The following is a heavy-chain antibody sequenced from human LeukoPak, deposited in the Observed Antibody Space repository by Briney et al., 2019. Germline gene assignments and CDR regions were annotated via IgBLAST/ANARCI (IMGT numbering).Heavy chain of an antibody. D-gene: IGHD6-19*01. Sequence: GGSLRLSCAASGFSFSSYYMSWVRQAPGKGLEWVALINPDGNERYYVDSVKSRFTISRDNARNSLYIQMDSLRDDDTAMYFCTRDLAAVPGPRMDVWGQGTTVTVSS. J-gene: IGHJ6*02. CDR2: INPDGNER. V-gene: IGHV3-7*03. CDR1: GFSFSSYY. CDR3: TRDLAAVPGPRMDV.